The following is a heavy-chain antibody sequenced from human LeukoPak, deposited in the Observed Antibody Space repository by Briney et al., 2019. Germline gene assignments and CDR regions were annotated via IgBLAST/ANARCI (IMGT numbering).Heavy chain of an antibody. J-gene: IGHJ6*02. CDR2: IHYSGTT. CDR1: GGSISSYY. V-gene: IGHV4-59*01. Sequence: PSETLSLTCTVSGGSISSYYWTWIRQPPEKGLEWIGFIHYSGTTNYKPSLRSRVTMSVDTSKNQFSLNLSSVTATDTAVYYCARGVGAPSFYYYYGMDVWGQGTTVTVS. CDR3: ARGVGAPSFYYYYGMDV. D-gene: IGHD1-26*01.